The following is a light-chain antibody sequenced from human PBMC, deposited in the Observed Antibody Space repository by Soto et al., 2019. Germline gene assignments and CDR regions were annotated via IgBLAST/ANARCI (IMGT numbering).Light chain of an antibody. CDR3: QQSTNSLIT. J-gene: IGKJ5*01. CDR2: DAS. Sequence: EIVLTQSPANLALSPGERASLSCRASQSISNYLARYQQKAGQAPRLLIYDASNRAAGIPPRFSGSGSGTDFTLTISSLEPEDFAFYYCQQSTNSLITFGQGTRLEIE. CDR1: QSISNY. V-gene: IGKV3-11*01.